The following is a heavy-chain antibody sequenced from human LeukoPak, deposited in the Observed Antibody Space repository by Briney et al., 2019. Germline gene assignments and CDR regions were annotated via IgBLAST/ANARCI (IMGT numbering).Heavy chain of an antibody. J-gene: IGHJ6*03. Sequence: SETLSLTCTVSGCSLSSSSYYWGWLRQPPGKGLEWIGSIYYSGSTYYNPSLKSRVTISVDTSKNQFSLKLSSVTAADTAVYYCAREHCSGGSCYSIYYYYYMDVWGKGTTVTVSS. CDR3: AREHCSGGSCYSIYYYYYMDV. CDR1: GCSLSSSSYY. CDR2: IYYSGST. D-gene: IGHD2-15*01. V-gene: IGHV4-39*07.